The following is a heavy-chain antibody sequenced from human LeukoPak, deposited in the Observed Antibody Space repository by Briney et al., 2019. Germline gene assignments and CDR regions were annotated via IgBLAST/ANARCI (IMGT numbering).Heavy chain of an antibody. D-gene: IGHD3-22*01. Sequence: SETLSLTCAVYGGSFSGYYWSWIRQPPGQGLEWIGEINHRGSTNYNPSLKSRVTISVDTSKNQFSLKLCSVTAADTAVYYCARAGDSSGYSDYWGQGTLVTVSS. CDR2: INHRGST. CDR1: GGSFSGYY. V-gene: IGHV4-34*01. CDR3: ARAGDSSGYSDY. J-gene: IGHJ4*02.